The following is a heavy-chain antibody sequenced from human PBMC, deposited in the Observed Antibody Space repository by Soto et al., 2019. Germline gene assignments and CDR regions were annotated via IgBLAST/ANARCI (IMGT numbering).Heavy chain of an antibody. V-gene: IGHV3-72*01. CDR3: ARASTVTTYWYFDL. CDR2: TRNKARSYTT. D-gene: IGHD4-17*01. J-gene: IGHJ2*01. CDR1: GFIFSDHY. Sequence: DVQLVESGGGLVQPGGSLRLSCAASGFIFSDHYMDWVRQAPGKGLEWVGRTRNKARSYTTEYAASVEGRFTISRDASKNSLYRQMNSLKTEDTAVYFCARASTVTTYWYFDLWGRGTLVTVSS.